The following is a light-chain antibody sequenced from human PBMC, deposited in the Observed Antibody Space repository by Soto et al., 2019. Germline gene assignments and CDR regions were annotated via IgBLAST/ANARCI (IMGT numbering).Light chain of an antibody. CDR3: QQYSSYPT. Sequence: DIQMTQSPSTLSASIGDRVNITCRASQSISSWLAWYQQKPGKAPKVLIYKASNLESGVPSRFSGSGSETEFTLTISSLQSDDFATYYCQQYSSYPTFGQGTKVDIK. V-gene: IGKV1-5*03. CDR2: KAS. J-gene: IGKJ1*01. CDR1: QSISSW.